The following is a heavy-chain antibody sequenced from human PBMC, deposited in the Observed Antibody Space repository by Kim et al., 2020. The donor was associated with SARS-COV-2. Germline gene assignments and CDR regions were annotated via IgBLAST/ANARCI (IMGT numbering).Heavy chain of an antibody. D-gene: IGHD3-22*01. CDR2: IIPILGIA. CDR1: GGTFSSYA. J-gene: IGHJ4*02. CDR3: AGTNTYYYDSSGYYTHNFDC. Sequence: SVKVSCKASGGTFSSYAISWVRQAPGQGLEWMGRIIPILGIANYAQQFQGRVTITADKSTSTAYMELSSLRSEDTAVYYCAGTNTYYYDSSGYYTHNFDCWGQGTLVTVSS. V-gene: IGHV1-69*04.